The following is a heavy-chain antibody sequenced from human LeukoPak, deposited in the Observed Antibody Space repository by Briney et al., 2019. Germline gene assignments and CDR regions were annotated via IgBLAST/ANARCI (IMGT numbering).Heavy chain of an antibody. CDR3: ARGDHIIMIRGQDF. CDR2: ISYDETNK. V-gene: IGHV3-30-3*01. CDR1: GFSFSSYA. D-gene: IGHD3-10*01. Sequence: GGSLRLSCAASGFSFSSYAMHWVRQAPGKGLEWVAVISYDETNKYYADSVKGRFTISRDNSQSILYLQMNSLRAEDTAVYYCARGDHIIMIRGQDFWGQGTLVTVSS. J-gene: IGHJ4*02.